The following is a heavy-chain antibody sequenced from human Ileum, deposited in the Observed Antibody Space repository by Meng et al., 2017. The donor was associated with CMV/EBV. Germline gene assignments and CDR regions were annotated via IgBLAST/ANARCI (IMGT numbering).Heavy chain of an antibody. CDR3: ARDDVYDFWSERYYYYGMDV. CDR1: GFGFSRSA. V-gene: IGHV3-21*01. CDR2: ISSSGGDT. D-gene: IGHD3-3*01. Sequence: GESLKISCAASGFGFSRSAMGWVRQAPGKGLEWVSAISSSGGDTYYADSVKGRFTISRDNAKNSLYLQMNSLRAEDTAVYYCARDDVYDFWSERYYYYGMDVWGQGTTVTVSS. J-gene: IGHJ6*02.